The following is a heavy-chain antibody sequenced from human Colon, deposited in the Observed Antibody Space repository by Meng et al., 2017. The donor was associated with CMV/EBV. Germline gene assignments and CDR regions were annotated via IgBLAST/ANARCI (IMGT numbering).Heavy chain of an antibody. CDR3: AQPSTTWGALLPFDH. CDR2: INSGGGT. J-gene: IGHJ4*01. Sequence: SGLSFSAYTMSWVRQSPEKGLEWVSAINSGGGTSYADAVKGRFTISRDNSKNTVYLRMNSLRDDDSALYFCAQPSTTWGALLPFDHWGHGSLVTVSS. CDR1: GLSFSAYT. D-gene: IGHD3-16*01. V-gene: IGHV3-23*01.